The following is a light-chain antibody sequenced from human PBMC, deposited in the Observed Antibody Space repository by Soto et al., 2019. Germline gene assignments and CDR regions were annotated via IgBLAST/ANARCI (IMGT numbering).Light chain of an antibody. V-gene: IGLV2-23*01. CDR2: EGS. Sequence: QSALTQPASVSGSPGQSITISCTGTSSDVGSYNHVSWYQQHPGKAPKLMIYEGSKRPSGVSNRFSGSKSGNTASLTISGLQAEDEADYYCCSYAGSSTSRVFGGGTKLTVL. J-gene: IGLJ2*01. CDR3: CSYAGSSTSRV. CDR1: SSDVGSYNH.